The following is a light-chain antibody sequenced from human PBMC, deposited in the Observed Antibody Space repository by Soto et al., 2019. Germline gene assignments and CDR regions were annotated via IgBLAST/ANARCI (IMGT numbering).Light chain of an antibody. CDR1: QNVNNN. CDR3: QQYNNWPRT. V-gene: IGKV3-15*01. J-gene: IGKJ1*01. CDR2: GAS. Sequence: EIVMTQSPATLSVSPGERATLSCRASQNVNNNLAWYQQKPGQAPRLLIYGASTRATGIPARFSGSGSGTESTLTISSLQSEDFAVYYCQQYNNWPRTFGHGTKV.